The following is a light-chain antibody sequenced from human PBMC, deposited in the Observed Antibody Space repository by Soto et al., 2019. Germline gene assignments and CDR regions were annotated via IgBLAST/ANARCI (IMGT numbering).Light chain of an antibody. CDR1: PDISNY. CDR3: QQYRSAPLT. V-gene: IGKV1-27*01. J-gene: IGKJ3*01. CDR2: AAS. Sequence: DIQMTQSPSSLSASVGDRVTITCRASPDISNYLAWYQQKPGKVPKLLIYAASTLQSGVPSRFCGSGSGTDFTLTSSSVQPEDVASYYCQQYRSAPLTFGPGTKVDLK.